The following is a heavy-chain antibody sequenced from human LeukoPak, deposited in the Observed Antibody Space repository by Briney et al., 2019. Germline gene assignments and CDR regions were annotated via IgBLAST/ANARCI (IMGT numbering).Heavy chain of an antibody. J-gene: IGHJ4*02. Sequence: SETLSLTCAVYGGSFSGYYWSWIRQPPGKGLEWIGEINHSGSANYNPSLKSRVTVSVDTSKNQFSLKLNFVTAADTAMYYCARGSLRFDFWGQGTLVTVSS. CDR3: ARGSLRFDF. D-gene: IGHD2-15*01. V-gene: IGHV4-34*01. CDR1: GGSFSGYY. CDR2: INHSGSA.